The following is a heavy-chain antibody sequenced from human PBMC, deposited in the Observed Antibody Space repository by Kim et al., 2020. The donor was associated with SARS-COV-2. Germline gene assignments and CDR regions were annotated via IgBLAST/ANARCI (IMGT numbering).Heavy chain of an antibody. CDR1: GFTFGDYA. CDR3: TRAYGFGELLYQNDAFDI. D-gene: IGHD3-10*01. CDR2: IRSKAYGGTT. J-gene: IGHJ3*02. Sequence: GGSLRLSCTASGFTFGDYAMSWVRHAPGKGLEWVGFIRSKAYGGTTEYAASVKGRFTISRDDSKSIAYLQMNSLKTEDTAVYYCTRAYGFGELLYQNDAFDIWGQGTMVTVSS. V-gene: IGHV3-49*04.